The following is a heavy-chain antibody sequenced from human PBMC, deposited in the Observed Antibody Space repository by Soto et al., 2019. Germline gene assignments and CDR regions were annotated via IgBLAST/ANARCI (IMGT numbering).Heavy chain of an antibody. CDR2: INSDGSST. CDR1: GFTFSSFW. Sequence: GGSLRLSCAASGFTFSSFWMHWVRQAPGKGLVWVSRINSDGSSTSYADSVKGRFTISRDNAKNTLYLQMNSLRAEDTAVYYCAKGNYFDSSGYFTPPLPDYWGQGTLVTVSS. CDR3: AKGNYFDSSGYFTPPLPDY. J-gene: IGHJ4*02. D-gene: IGHD3-22*01. V-gene: IGHV3-74*01.